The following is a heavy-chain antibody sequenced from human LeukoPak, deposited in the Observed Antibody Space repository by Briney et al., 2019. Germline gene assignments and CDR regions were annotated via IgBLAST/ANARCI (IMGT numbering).Heavy chain of an antibody. D-gene: IGHD3-22*01. CDR1: GVTFSSYW. V-gene: IGHV3-7*01. CDR2: TKEDGSER. CDR3: VRDRSRGYY. Sequence: PGGSLRLSCAASGVTFSSYWMSWARQAPGKGLEWVATTKEDGSERYYVDSVKGRFTISRDNAKNSVYLQMNSLRAEDTAVYYCVRDRSRGYYWGQGTLVTVSS. J-gene: IGHJ4*02.